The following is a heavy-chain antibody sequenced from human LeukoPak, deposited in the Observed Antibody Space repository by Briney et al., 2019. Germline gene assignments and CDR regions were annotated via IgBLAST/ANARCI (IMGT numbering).Heavy chain of an antibody. CDR2: LSGSGYNT. J-gene: IGHJ4*02. CDR1: GFAFSSHA. D-gene: IGHD2-2*01. V-gene: IGHV3-23*01. Sequence: GGSLRLSCAASGFAFSSHALSWVRQAPGKGLEWVSSLSGSGYNTYYADSVKGRFTISRDNSKNTVYLQMNSLRAEDTAVYYCAKDPYGTRYFDYWGQGTLTPVSS. CDR3: AKDPYGTRYFDY.